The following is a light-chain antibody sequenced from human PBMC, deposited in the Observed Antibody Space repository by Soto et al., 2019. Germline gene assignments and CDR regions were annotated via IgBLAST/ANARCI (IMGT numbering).Light chain of an antibody. CDR2: DVS. CDR3: SSYAATSTLVV. Sequence: QSVLTQPAAVSGSPGQSVTISCTGTTGDVGTYNYVSWYQQHPGKAPKLMIYDVSNRPSGVSNRFSGSKSVNTAYLTISGLQAEDEADYYCSSYAATSTLVVFGGGTKLTVL. V-gene: IGLV2-14*01. CDR1: TGDVGTYNY. J-gene: IGLJ2*01.